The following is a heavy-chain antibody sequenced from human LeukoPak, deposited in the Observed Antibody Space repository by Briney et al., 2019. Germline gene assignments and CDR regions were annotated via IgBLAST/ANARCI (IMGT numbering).Heavy chain of an antibody. CDR1: GYTLTELS. D-gene: IGHD3-16*01. J-gene: IGHJ3*02. CDR2: FDPEDGVT. V-gene: IGHV1-24*01. CDR3: ATESPVGDSRRRGAFDS. Sequence: ASVKVSCKVSGYTLTELSMHWVRQAPGKGLEWLGDFDPEDGVTIYAQKFQGTVTMSQDTFTETAYMELSSLRSEDTAVYDCATESPVGDSRRRGAFDSWGQGTMVTVAS.